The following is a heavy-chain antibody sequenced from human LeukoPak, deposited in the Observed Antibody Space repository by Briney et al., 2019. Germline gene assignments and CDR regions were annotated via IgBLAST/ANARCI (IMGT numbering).Heavy chain of an antibody. J-gene: IGHJ5*02. CDR2: VYYTGVT. CDR3: ARERSSSGGHNWFDP. D-gene: IGHD4-23*01. Sequence: SETLSLTCTVSGGYIIASGHYWGWIRQPPGKGLEWIGSVYYTGVTSTNPFFRSRMSISVDTSKNQFSLNLTSVTAADAAVYYCARERSSSGGHNWFDPWGQGTLATVSS. V-gene: IGHV4-39*07. CDR1: GGYIIASGHY.